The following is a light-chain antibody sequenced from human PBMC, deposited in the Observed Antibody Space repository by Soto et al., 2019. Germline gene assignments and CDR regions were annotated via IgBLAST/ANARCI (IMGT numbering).Light chain of an antibody. CDR1: QSISNW. Sequence: DIQMTQSPSTLSGSVGDRVTITCRASQSISNWLAWHQQKPGKVPKILIYTASSLESGVPSRFSGSGSGTEFTLTISSLQPEDFATYYCQQYNGYRWTFGQGTKVDIK. V-gene: IGKV1-5*03. J-gene: IGKJ1*01. CDR3: QQYNGYRWT. CDR2: TAS.